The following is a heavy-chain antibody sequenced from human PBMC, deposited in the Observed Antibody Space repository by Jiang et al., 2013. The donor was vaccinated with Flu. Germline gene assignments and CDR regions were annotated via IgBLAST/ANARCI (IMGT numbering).Heavy chain of an antibody. CDR2: IDWDDDK. CDR3: ACIKLSGTSFEY. J-gene: IGHJ4*02. CDR1: GFSLSTSGMC. Sequence: KPTQTLTLTCAFSGFSLSTSGMCVSWIRQAPGKALEWLARIDWDDDKYYSTSLKTRLTISKDTSKNQVVLTMTDMDPVDTATYYCACIKLSGTSFEYWGQGTLVTVSS. V-gene: IGHV2-70*11. D-gene: IGHD1-7*01.